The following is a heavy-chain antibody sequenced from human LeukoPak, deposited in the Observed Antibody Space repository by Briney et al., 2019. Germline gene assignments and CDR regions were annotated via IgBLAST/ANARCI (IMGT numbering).Heavy chain of an antibody. D-gene: IGHD4-11*01. Sequence: GGSLRLSCAGSGFIFDNYDMVWVRQAPGEGLEWVSGISDSGERTFYSDSAEGRFTISRDNVKNTLYLQMTSLRAEDTAVYYCAKVLSPRLLTTNLDSWGQGALVTVS. V-gene: IGHV3-23*01. CDR3: AKVLSPRLLTTNLDS. J-gene: IGHJ4*02. CDR1: GFIFDNYD. CDR2: ISDSGERT.